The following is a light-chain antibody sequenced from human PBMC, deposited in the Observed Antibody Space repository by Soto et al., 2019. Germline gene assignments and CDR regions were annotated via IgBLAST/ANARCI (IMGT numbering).Light chain of an antibody. V-gene: IGLV2-14*01. J-gene: IGLJ1*01. CDR2: QVT. Sequence: QSVLTQPASVSGSPGQSITISCTVTSSDVGGYYYVPWYQHHPGKAPKLIIYQVTNRPSGVSNRFSGSKSGNTASLTIFGLQAEDEADYYCSSYTSSSTLYVFGTGTKVTVL. CDR3: SSYTSSSTLYV. CDR1: SSDVGGYYY.